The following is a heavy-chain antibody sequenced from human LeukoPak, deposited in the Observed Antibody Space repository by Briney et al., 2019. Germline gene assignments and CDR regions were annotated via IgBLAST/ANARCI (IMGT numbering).Heavy chain of an antibody. Sequence: SGGSLRLSCEASGFTFSGNWMHWVRQAPGKGLVWVSRINGDGRATYYADSLKGRFTISRDNAKNTVYLQMNSLGAEDTAVYYCARGIAGAWGFDYWGLGTLVIVSS. CDR2: INGDGRAT. J-gene: IGHJ4*02. CDR1: GFTFSGNW. V-gene: IGHV3-74*01. D-gene: IGHD6-13*01. CDR3: ARGIAGAWGFDY.